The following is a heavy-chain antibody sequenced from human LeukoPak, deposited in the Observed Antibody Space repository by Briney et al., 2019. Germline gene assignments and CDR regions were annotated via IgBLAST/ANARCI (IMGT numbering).Heavy chain of an antibody. Sequence: GGSLRLPCVASGFTFSSYGMHWVRQAPGKGLEWVAVIWYDGSQKYCADSVKGRFTISRDNSKNTVYLQMNSLRAEDTAVYYCARWGTSASIDYWGQGTLVTVSS. V-gene: IGHV3-33*01. CDR2: IWYDGSQK. CDR3: ARWGTSASIDY. D-gene: IGHD3-16*01. CDR1: GFTFSSYG. J-gene: IGHJ4*02.